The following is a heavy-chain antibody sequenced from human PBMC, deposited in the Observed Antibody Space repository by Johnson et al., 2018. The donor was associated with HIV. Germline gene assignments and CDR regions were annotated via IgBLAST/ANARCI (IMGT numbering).Heavy chain of an antibody. CDR3: AREGGYSGYEGVGHTNDAFDI. CDR1: GFTVSSNY. D-gene: IGHD5-12*01. Sequence: VQLVESGGGLIQPGGSLRLSCAASGFTVSSNYMSWVRQAPGKGLEWVSVIYSGGSTYYADSVKGRFTISRANSKNTRYLQMNSLSAEDTAVYYCAREGGYSGYEGVGHTNDAFDIWGQGTMVTVSS. CDR2: IYSGGST. J-gene: IGHJ3*02. V-gene: IGHV3-53*01.